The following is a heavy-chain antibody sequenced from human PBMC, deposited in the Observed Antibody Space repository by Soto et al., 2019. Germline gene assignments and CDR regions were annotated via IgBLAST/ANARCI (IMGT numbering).Heavy chain of an antibody. Sequence: PSETLSLTCAVYGGSFSGYYWNWIRQPPGKGLEWIGEINHSGSTNYNPSLKSRVTISVDTSKNQFSLKLSSVTAADTAVYYCARGCGRNFDYWGQGTLVTVSS. J-gene: IGHJ4*02. CDR3: ARGCGRNFDY. CDR2: INHSGST. D-gene: IGHD2-21*01. V-gene: IGHV4-34*01. CDR1: GGSFSGYY.